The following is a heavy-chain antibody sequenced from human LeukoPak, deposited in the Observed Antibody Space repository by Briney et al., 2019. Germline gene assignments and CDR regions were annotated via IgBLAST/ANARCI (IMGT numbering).Heavy chain of an antibody. V-gene: IGHV1-18*01. CDR3: ARDRGIVVVIMYDY. J-gene: IGHJ4*02. CDR1: GYTFTSYG. Sequence: ASVKVSGKASGYTFTSYGISWVRQAPGQGLEWMGWISAYNGNTNYAQKLQGRVTMTTDTSTSTAYMELRSLRSDDTAVYYCARDRGIVVVIMYDYWGQGTLVTVSS. D-gene: IGHD3-22*01. CDR2: ISAYNGNT.